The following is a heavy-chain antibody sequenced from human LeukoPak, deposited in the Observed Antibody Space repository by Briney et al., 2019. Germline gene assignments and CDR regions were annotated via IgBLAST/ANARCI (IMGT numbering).Heavy chain of an antibody. D-gene: IGHD3-10*01. CDR2: ISYDGSNK. V-gene: IGHV3-30-3*01. CDR1: GFTFSSYA. CDR3: ARAAPWYYGSGSYVDY. J-gene: IGHJ4*02. Sequence: GGFLRLSCAASGFTFSSYAMHWVRQAPGKGLEWVAVISYDGSNKYYADSVKGRFTISRDNSKNTLYLQMNSLRAEDTAVYYCARAAPWYYGSGSYVDYWGQGTLVTVSA.